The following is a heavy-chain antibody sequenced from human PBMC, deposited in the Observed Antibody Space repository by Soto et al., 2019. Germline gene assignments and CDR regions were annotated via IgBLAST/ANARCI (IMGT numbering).Heavy chain of an antibody. CDR1: GFMFNRHG. D-gene: IGHD3-9*01. CDR2: ISDSGEKT. Sequence: EVQLLQSGGGLVQPGGSLRLTCAASGFMFNRHGMAWVRQAPGKGLEWVSSISDSGEKTYYADSVRGRFTISRDNSKNTLSLQMNSLRVEDTAIYYCAKDLNIVTFELPGLEDVWGQGTTVTVSS. V-gene: IGHV3-23*01. CDR3: AKDLNIVTFELPGLEDV. J-gene: IGHJ6*02.